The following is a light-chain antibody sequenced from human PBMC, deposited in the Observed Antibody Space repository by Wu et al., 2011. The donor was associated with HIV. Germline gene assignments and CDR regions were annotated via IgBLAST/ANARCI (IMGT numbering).Light chain of an antibody. J-gene: IGKJ2*01. CDR3: QQYGSSPYT. CDR1: QSISRSY. CDR2: GSS. V-gene: IGKV3-20*01. Sequence: EIVLTQSPGTLSLPPGTRATLSCRASQSISRSYLAWYQQKPGQAPRLLIYGSSSRATGIPDRFSGSGSGTDFTLTISRLEPEDFAVYYCQQYGSSPYTFGQGTKLEIK.